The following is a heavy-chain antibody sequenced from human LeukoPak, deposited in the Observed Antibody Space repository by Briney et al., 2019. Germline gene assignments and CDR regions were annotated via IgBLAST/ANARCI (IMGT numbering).Heavy chain of an antibody. J-gene: IGHJ4*02. Sequence: PGGSLRLSCAASGFSFSTYTMVWVRQAPGGGLEWVPGISGDGGSTYYTDAVKGRFAISRDNSKSTLYLEMNSLRAEDTAMYYCAKDFGRNLGGPGYWGRGTLVTVSS. V-gene: IGHV3-23*01. D-gene: IGHD3-10*01. CDR2: ISGDGGST. CDR1: GFSFSTYT. CDR3: AKDFGRNLGGPGY.